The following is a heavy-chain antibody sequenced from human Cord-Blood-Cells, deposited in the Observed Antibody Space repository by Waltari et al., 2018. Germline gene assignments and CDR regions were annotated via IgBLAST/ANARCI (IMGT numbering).Heavy chain of an antibody. CDR3: ARGIDDSSGYYDY. Sequence: EVQLVESGGGLIQPGGSLRLSCAASGFTVSSNYMSWVRQAPGKGVGWVSVIYSGGSTSYAESVKGRFTISRDNSKNTLYLQMNSLRAEDTAVYYCARGIDDSSGYYDYWGQGTLVTVSS. CDR2: IYSGGST. V-gene: IGHV3-53*01. J-gene: IGHJ4*02. D-gene: IGHD3-22*01. CDR1: GFTVSSNY.